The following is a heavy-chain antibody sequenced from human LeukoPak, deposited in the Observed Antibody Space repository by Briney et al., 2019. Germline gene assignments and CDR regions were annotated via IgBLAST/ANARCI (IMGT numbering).Heavy chain of an antibody. CDR1: GGSISSSTYY. V-gene: IGHV4-39*07. CDR2: IYDNGNT. J-gene: IGHJ3*02. D-gene: IGHD2-15*01. Sequence: SETLSLTCTVSGGSISSSTYYWGWIRQPPGKGLEWIGSIYDNGNTYYNPSLKSRVTISVDTSRNQFSLSLRSVTAADTAVYYCARNGHIRVGLMVADAFDIWGQGTMVTVSS. CDR3: ARNGHIRVGLMVADAFDI.